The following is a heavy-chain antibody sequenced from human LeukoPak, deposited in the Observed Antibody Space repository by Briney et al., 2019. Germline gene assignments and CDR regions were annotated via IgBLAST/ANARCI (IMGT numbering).Heavy chain of an antibody. CDR2: IYHSGST. D-gene: IGHD6-13*01. Sequence: SETLSLTCTVSGGSISSGDYYWSWIRQPPGKGLEWIGYIYHSGSTYYNPSLKSRVTISVDRSKNQFSLKLSSVTAADTAVYYCARNEYSSSWYYFDYWGQGTLVTVSS. J-gene: IGHJ4*02. V-gene: IGHV4-30-2*01. CDR3: ARNEYSSSWYYFDY. CDR1: GGSISSGDYY.